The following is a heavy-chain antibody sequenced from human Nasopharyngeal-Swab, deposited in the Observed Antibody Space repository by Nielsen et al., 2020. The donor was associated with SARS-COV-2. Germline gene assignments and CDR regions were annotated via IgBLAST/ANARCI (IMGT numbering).Heavy chain of an antibody. CDR1: GFTFSSYG. CDR3: AREAQTGYSSGWTYYYYGMDV. CDR2: ISYDGSNK. Sequence: GESLKISCAASGFTFSSYGMHWVRQAPGKGLEWVAVISYDGSNKHYADSVKGRFTISSDNSKNTLYLQMNSLRAEDTAVYYCAREAQTGYSSGWTYYYYGMDVWGQGTTVTVSS. D-gene: IGHD6-19*01. J-gene: IGHJ6*02. V-gene: IGHV3-30*03.